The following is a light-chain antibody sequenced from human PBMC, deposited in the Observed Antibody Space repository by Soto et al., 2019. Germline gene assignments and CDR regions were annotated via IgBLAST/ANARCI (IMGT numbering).Light chain of an antibody. CDR2: EVS. V-gene: IGLV2-8*01. CDR1: SIDVGGYNY. Sequence: QSALTQPPSASGSPGQSVTISCTGTSIDVGGYNYVSWYQQHPGKAPKLMIHEVSKRPSGVPDRFSGSKSGNTASLTVSGLQAEDEADYYCSSYAGSNNPLYVFGTGTKVT. J-gene: IGLJ1*01. CDR3: SSYAGSNNPLYV.